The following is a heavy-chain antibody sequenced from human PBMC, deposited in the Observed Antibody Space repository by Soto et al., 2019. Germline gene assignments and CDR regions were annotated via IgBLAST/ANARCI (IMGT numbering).Heavy chain of an antibody. CDR2: MHYNGYT. V-gene: IGHV4-59*12. D-gene: IGHD2-8*02. Sequence: SETLSLTCTVSGGSISSYYWSWIRQPPGKGLEWIGYMHYNGYTSYNPSLRSRVTISVDTSKNQFSLKLTSVTVADTALYYCARDKITGLFDYWGQGTLVTVSS. J-gene: IGHJ4*02. CDR1: GGSISSYY. CDR3: ARDKITGLFDY.